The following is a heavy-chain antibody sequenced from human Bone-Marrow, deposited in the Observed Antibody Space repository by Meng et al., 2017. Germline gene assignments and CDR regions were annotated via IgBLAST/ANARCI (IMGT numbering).Heavy chain of an antibody. CDR2: INSDGSST. V-gene: IGHV3-74*01. J-gene: IGHJ4*02. Sequence: EVELVASGGGLVQPGGSLRLSCAASGFTFSSYWMHWVRQAPGKGLVWVSRINSDGSSTSYADSVKGRFTISRDNSKNTLYLQMNSLRAEDTAVYYCASTGYSSSWHQGGYWGQGTLVTVSS. CDR1: GFTFSSYW. CDR3: ASTGYSSSWHQGGY. D-gene: IGHD6-13*01.